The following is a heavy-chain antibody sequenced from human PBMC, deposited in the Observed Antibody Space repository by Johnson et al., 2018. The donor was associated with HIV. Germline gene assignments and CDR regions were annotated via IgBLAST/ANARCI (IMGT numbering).Heavy chain of an antibody. CDR3: AKDAYDYGDYGAFDI. V-gene: IGHV3-15*01. J-gene: IGHJ3*02. Sequence: GGVVQPGKSLTLSCVVSGLSFSNFGIHWVRQAPGKGPEWVGRIKSKTDGGTTDYAAPVKGRFTISRDNSKNTLYLQMNSLRAEDTAVYYCAKDAYDYGDYGAFDIWGQGTMVTVSS. CDR1: GLSFSNFG. D-gene: IGHD4-17*01. CDR2: IKSKTDGGTT.